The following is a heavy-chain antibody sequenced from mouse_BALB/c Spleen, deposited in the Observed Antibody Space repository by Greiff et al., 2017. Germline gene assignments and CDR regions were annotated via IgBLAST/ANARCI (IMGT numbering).Heavy chain of an antibody. J-gene: IGHJ3*01. CDR2: ISSGGST. V-gene: IGHV5-6-5*01. Sequence: EVKLVESGGGLVKPGGSLKLSCAASGFTFSSYAMSWVRQTPEKRLEWVASISSGGSTYYPDSVKGRFTISRDNARNILYLQMSSLRSEDTAMYYCARDGAYDYGFAYWGQGTLVTVSA. CDR1: GFTFSSYA. CDR3: ARDGAYDYGFAY. D-gene: IGHD2-4*01.